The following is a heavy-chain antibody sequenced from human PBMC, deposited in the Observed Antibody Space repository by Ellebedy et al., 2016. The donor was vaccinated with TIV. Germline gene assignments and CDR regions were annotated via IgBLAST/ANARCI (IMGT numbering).Heavy chain of an antibody. J-gene: IGHJ4*02. D-gene: IGHD5-18*01. CDR1: GGSFSDYF. V-gene: IGHV4-34*01. Sequence: MPSETLSLTCAVFGGSFSDYFWSWIRQPPGKGLEWIGKINHGGSTDYNPSLKTRVTISVDTSMNHFSLNLSTVTAADTAFDYWARANPHNHRPLRGYSNGLGQSRPCYFDYWGQGTLVTVSS. CDR3: ARANPHNHRPLRGYSNGLGQSRPCYFDY. CDR2: INHGGST.